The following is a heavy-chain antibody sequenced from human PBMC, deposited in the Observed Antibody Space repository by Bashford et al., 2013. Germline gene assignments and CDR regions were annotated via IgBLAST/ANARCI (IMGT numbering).Heavy chain of an antibody. CDR1: GFSFSSSGVG. CDR2: IYWNDDE. CDR3: AHRGPYQRDGFDV. V-gene: IGHV2-5*01. J-gene: IGHJ3*01. Sequence: SGPTLVKPTQTLTLTCTFSGFSFSSSGVGVGWVRQPPGKALEWLALIYWNDDERYSRSLKSRLTITKDTSKNQVVLTMTNMDPVDTATYYCAHRGPYQRDGFDVVGPRDKWSPSPQ. D-gene: IGHD2-2*01.